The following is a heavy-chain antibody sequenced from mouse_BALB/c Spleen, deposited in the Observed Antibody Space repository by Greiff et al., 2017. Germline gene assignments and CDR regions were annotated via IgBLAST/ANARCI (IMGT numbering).Heavy chain of an antibody. J-gene: IGHJ2*01. D-gene: IGHD1-1*01. CDR1: GYTFTDYN. Sequence: EVKLVESGPELVKPGASVKISCKASGYTFTDYNMHWVKQSHGKSLEWIGYIYPYNGGTGYNQKFKSKATLTVDNSSSTAYMELRSLTSEDSAVYYCARDLLLRMGYFDYWGQGTTLTVSS. V-gene: IGHV1S29*02. CDR2: IYPYNGGT. CDR3: ARDLLLRMGYFDY.